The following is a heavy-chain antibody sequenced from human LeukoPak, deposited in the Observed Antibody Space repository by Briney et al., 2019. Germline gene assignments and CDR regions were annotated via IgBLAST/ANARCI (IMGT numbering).Heavy chain of an antibody. CDR1: GGTFSSYA. CDR2: IIPIFGTA. Sequence: ASVKVSCKASGGTFSSYAISWVRQAPGQGLEWMGGIIPIFGTANYAQKFQGRVTITTDESTSTAYVELSSLRSEDTAVYYCARAHHCSSTSCSQGAFDPWGQGTLVTVSS. V-gene: IGHV1-69*05. CDR3: ARAHHCSSTSCSQGAFDP. D-gene: IGHD2-2*01. J-gene: IGHJ5*02.